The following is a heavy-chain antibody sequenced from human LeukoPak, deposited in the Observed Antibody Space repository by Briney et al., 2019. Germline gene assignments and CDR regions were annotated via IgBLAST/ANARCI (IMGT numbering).Heavy chain of an antibody. Sequence: SSETLSLTCTVSGGSISSGDYYWSWIRQPPGKGLEWIGYIYYSGSTYYNPSLKSRVTISVDTSKNQFSLKLSSVTDADTAGYYCARATWELLHFDYWGQGTLGTVSS. J-gene: IGHJ4*02. D-gene: IGHD1-26*01. CDR1: GGSISSGDYY. CDR2: IYYSGST. V-gene: IGHV4-30-4*08. CDR3: ARATWELLHFDY.